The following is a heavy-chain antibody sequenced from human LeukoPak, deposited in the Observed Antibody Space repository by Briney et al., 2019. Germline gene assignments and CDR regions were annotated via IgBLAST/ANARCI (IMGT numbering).Heavy chain of an antibody. J-gene: IGHJ3*02. D-gene: IGHD3-22*01. V-gene: IGHV1-8*01. CDR2: MNPNSGNT. Sequence: GASVKVSCKASGYTFTSYDINWVRQATGQGLEWMGWMNPNSGNTGYAQKLQGRVTMTRNTSISTACMELSSLRSEDTAVYYCARAHWDRSGYFHDAFDIWGQGTMVTVSS. CDR1: GYTFTSYD. CDR3: ARAHWDRSGYFHDAFDI.